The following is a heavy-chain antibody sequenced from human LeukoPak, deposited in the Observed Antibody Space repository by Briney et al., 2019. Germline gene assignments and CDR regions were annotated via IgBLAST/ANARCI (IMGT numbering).Heavy chain of an antibody. CDR1: GYTFTGYY. CDR2: ITPNSGGT. D-gene: IGHD2-15*01. CDR3: ARTYAYVGWYPHLPGVY. V-gene: IGHV1-2*02. Sequence: ASVKVSCKASGYTFTGYYMHWVRQAPGQGLEWMGWITPNSGGTNYAQKFQGRVTMTRDTSISTAYMELSRLRSDDTAVYYCARTYAYVGWYPHLPGVYWGQGTLVTVSS. J-gene: IGHJ4*02.